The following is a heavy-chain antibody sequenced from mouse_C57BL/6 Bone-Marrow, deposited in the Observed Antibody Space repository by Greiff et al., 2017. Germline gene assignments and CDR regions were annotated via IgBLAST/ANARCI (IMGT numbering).Heavy chain of an antibody. V-gene: IGHV1-36*01. Sequence: EVKLVESGPVLVKPGPSVKISCKASGFTFTDYYMHWVKQSHGKSLEWIGLVYPYNGGTSYNQKFKGKATLTVDTSSSTAYMELNCLTSEDSAVYYCAREGNYVDYYAMDYWGQGTSVTVSS. J-gene: IGHJ4*01. D-gene: IGHD2-1*01. CDR2: VYPYNGGT. CDR1: GFTFTDYY. CDR3: AREGNYVDYYAMDY.